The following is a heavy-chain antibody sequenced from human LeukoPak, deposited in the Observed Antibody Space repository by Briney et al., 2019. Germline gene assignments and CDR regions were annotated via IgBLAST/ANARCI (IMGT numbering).Heavy chain of an antibody. CDR2: VNPNSGNT. J-gene: IGHJ4*02. CDR1: GYTFTSYD. D-gene: IGHD2-2*01. V-gene: IGHV1-8*01. Sequence: ASVKVSCKASGYTFTSYDINWVRQATGQGLEWMGWVNPNSGNTGYAQTFQGRVTMTRNTSISTAYMELSSLRSEDTAVYYCARDYCSSTSCYFDYWGQGTLVTVSS. CDR3: ARDYCSSTSCYFDY.